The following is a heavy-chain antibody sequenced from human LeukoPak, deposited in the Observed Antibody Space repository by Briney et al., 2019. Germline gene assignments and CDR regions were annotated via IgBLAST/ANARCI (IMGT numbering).Heavy chain of an antibody. Sequence: GGSLRLSCAASGFTFSSYSMSCVRQAPGKGLEWVSSISSSSSYIYYADSVKGRFTIARDNAKNSLYLQMNSLRAEDTAVYCCARENIFATVTFPPMDVWGEGTTVTVSS. D-gene: IGHD4-17*01. V-gene: IGHV3-21*01. J-gene: IGHJ6*03. CDR2: ISSSSSYI. CDR1: GFTFSSYS. CDR3: ARENIFATVTFPPMDV.